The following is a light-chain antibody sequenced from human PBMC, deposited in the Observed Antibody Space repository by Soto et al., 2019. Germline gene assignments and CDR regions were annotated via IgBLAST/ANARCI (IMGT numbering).Light chain of an antibody. Sequence: QSALTQSRSVSGSPGQSVIISCTGTSSDVGNYNYVSWYQQHPGKAPKLIIFDVSKRPSGVPDRFSGSKSGNTASLTISGLQAEDEADYYCCSYAGGNNVFGTGTKLTVL. CDR1: SSDVGNYNY. CDR2: DVS. CDR3: CSYAGGNNV. V-gene: IGLV2-11*01. J-gene: IGLJ1*01.